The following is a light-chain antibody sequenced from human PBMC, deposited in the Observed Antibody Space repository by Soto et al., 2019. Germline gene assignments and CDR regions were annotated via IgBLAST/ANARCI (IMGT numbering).Light chain of an antibody. J-gene: IGLJ2*01. CDR2: DVS. V-gene: IGLV2-14*01. CDR1: SSDVGGYNY. Sequence: QSALTQPASVSGSPGQSITISCTGTSSDVGGYNYVSWYQQHPGKAPKLMVYDVSQRPSGVSNRFSGSKSGNTASLTISGLQADDEADYYCSSYTSTGTVVFGGGTKLTVL. CDR3: SSYTSTGTVV.